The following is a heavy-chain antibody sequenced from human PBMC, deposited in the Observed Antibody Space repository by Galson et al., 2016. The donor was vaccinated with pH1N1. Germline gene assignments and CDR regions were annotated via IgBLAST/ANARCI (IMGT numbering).Heavy chain of an antibody. D-gene: IGHD6-13*01. J-gene: IGHJ1*01. Sequence: QSGAEVKKPGDSLKISCKASGYSFTVHWIAWVRQMPGQGLEYMGIIYPGDSDTRYSPSFQGQVTISADSSITTAYLQWSSLQASDTAMYYCARLAAAGHSEYFQQWGQGTLVTVSS. V-gene: IGHV5-51*01. CDR1: GYSFTVHW. CDR3: ARLAAAGHSEYFQQ. CDR2: IYPGDSDT.